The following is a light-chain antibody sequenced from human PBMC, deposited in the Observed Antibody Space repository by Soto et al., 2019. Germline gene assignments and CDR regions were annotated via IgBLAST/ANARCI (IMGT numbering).Light chain of an antibody. CDR3: QQLTNFRFT. CDR2: GAS. CDR1: QGINKF. Sequence: IQLTQSPSSLSASVGDRVTITCRASQGINKFLAWYQQRPGKAPQLLVYGASTLKSGVPSRFSGSGSGTDFTLTISSLQPEDFATYYCQQLTNFRFTFGQGTKLVIK. J-gene: IGKJ2*01. V-gene: IGKV1-9*01.